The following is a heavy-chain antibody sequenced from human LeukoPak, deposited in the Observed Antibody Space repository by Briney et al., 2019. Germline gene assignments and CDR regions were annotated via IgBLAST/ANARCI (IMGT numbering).Heavy chain of an antibody. D-gene: IGHD6-19*01. CDR1: GGSFSGYY. Sequence: SETLPLTCAVYGGSFSGYYWSWIRQPPGKGLEWIGEINHSGSTNYNPSLKSRVTISVDTSKNQFSLKLSSVTAADTAVYYCARSELWLVNYWGQGTLVTVSS. CDR3: ARSELWLVNY. J-gene: IGHJ4*02. CDR2: INHSGST. V-gene: IGHV4-34*01.